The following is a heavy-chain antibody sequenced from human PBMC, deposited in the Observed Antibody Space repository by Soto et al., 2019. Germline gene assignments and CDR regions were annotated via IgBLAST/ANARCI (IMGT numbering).Heavy chain of an antibody. Sequence: GDSLKISCKGSGYSFTSYWIGWVRQMPGKGLEWMGIIYPGDSDTRYSPSFEGQVTISAHKSISTAYLQWSSLKASDTAMYYCARRSATIPSYYYGMDVWGQGTTVNVSS. CDR3: ARRSATIPSYYYGMDV. V-gene: IGHV5-51*01. CDR1: GYSFTSYW. J-gene: IGHJ6*02. CDR2: IYPGDSDT. D-gene: IGHD1-1*01.